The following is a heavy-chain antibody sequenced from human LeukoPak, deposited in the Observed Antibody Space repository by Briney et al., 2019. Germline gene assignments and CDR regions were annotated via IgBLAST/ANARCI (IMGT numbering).Heavy chain of an antibody. CDR1: GGSISSSSYF. CDR3: ASDKGYSNNYFDY. CDR2: IYYSGST. D-gene: IGHD6-13*01. V-gene: IGHV4-39*01. Sequence: SETLSLTCTVSGGSISSSSYFWGWIRQPPGKGLEWIAIIYYSGSTYYNSSLKSRVTISVDTSRNQFSLKLSSVTAADTALYYCASDKGYSNNYFDYWGQGTLVTVSS. J-gene: IGHJ4*01.